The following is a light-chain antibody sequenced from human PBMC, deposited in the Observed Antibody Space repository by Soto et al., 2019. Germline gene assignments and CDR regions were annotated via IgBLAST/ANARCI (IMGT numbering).Light chain of an antibody. CDR2: TAS. J-gene: IGKJ5*01. CDR3: MQHIEYPIT. V-gene: IGKV1D-12*01. Sequence: DVQMTQSPSSVSASVGDRVTITCRASQGVGSWLAWYQQKPGKAPKLLIYTASTLQSGVPSRFRGSGSGTDFTLRISRVEAEDVGVYYCMQHIEYPITFGQGTRLEI. CDR1: QGVGSW.